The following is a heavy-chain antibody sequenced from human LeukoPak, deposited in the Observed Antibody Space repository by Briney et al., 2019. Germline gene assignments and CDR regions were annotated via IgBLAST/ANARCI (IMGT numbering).Heavy chain of an antibody. Sequence: SETLSLTCTVSAGPVSSRTYYWGWFRQTPGKGLEWIGRVYYSGNTFYSPSLKSRVTISVDSAKNQLSLNLRSVTAADTAVYYCSGGIDEAGKAFDVWGQGTMVAVSS. CDR2: VYYSGNT. J-gene: IGHJ3*01. V-gene: IGHV4-39*01. CDR3: SGGIDEAGKAFDV. D-gene: IGHD3-10*01. CDR1: AGPVSSRTYY.